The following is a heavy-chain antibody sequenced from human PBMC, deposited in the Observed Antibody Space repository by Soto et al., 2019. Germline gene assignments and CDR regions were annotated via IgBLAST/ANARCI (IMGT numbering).Heavy chain of an antibody. CDR2: IYHSGTT. J-gene: IGHJ6*02. CDR3: ARHSPPMYDILTGTTLDPYYGMDV. D-gene: IGHD3-9*01. Sequence: PSETLSLTCAVSGGSISSDNWYIWVRQPPGKGLEWIGEIYHSGTTNYNPSLKSRVTISVDKSKNQFSLKLSSVTAADTAVYYCARHSPPMYDILTGTTLDPYYGMDVWGQGTTVTVSS. V-gene: IGHV4-4*02. CDR1: GGSISSDNW.